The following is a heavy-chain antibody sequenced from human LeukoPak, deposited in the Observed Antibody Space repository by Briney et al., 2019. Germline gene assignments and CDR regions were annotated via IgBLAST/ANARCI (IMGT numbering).Heavy chain of an antibody. CDR1: GYTFTGYY. Sequence: ASVKVSCKASGYTFTGYYMHWVRQAPGQGLEGRGGINPNSGGTNYAQKFQGRVTMTRDTSISTAYMELSRLRSDDTAVYYCARELKVTTEEGDYWGQGTLVTVSS. D-gene: IGHD4-17*01. J-gene: IGHJ4*02. CDR2: INPNSGGT. V-gene: IGHV1-2*02. CDR3: ARELKVTTEEGDY.